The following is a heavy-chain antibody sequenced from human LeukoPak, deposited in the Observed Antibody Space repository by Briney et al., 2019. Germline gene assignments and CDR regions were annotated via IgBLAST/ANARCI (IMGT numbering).Heavy chain of an antibody. V-gene: IGHV4-59*01. D-gene: IGHD5-12*01. Sequence: SETLSLTCTVSGGSISSYYWSWIRQPPGKGLEWIGYIYYSGSTNYNPSLKSRVTISVDTSKNQFSLKLSSVTAADTAVYYYARKVGYSGYDYWGQGTLVTVSS. J-gene: IGHJ4*02. CDR2: IYYSGST. CDR1: GGSISSYY. CDR3: ARKVGYSGYDY.